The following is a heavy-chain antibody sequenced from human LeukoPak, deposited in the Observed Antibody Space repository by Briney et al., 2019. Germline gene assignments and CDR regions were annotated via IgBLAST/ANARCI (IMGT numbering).Heavy chain of an antibody. D-gene: IGHD2-2*01. CDR1: GGTFSSYA. V-gene: IGHV1-69*13. J-gene: IGHJ6*02. CDR2: IIPIFGTA. Sequence: EASVKVSCKASGGTFSSYAISWVRQAPGQGLEWMGGIIPIFGTANYAQKVQGRVTITADESTSTAYMELSSLRSEDTAVYYCARGYCSSTSCLSNYYYYGMDVWGQGTTVTVSS. CDR3: ARGYCSSTSCLSNYYYYGMDV.